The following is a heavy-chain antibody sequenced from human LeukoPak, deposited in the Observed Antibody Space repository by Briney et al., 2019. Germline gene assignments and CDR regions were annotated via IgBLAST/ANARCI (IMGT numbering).Heavy chain of an antibody. J-gene: IGHJ4*02. CDR3: ARRYYGSGIDY. Sequence: SETLSLTCTVSGGSISSYYWSWIRQPPGKGLEWIGYISYSGSTNYNPSLKSRVTISVDTSKNQFSLKLSSVTAADTAVYYCARRYYGSGIDYWGQGTLVTVSS. CDR2: ISYSGST. V-gene: IGHV4-59*08. CDR1: GGSISSYY. D-gene: IGHD3-10*01.